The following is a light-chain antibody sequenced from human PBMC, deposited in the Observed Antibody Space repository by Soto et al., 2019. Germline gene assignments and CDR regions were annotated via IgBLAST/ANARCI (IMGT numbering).Light chain of an antibody. Sequence: DIQMTQSPSSLSASVGDSVTITCRASQGINNWLAWYQQKPGKAPKLLIYKASTLKSGVPSRFSGSGSGTEFTLTISSLQPDDFATYYCQHYNSYSEAFGQGTKV. CDR2: KAS. CDR1: QGINNW. J-gene: IGKJ1*01. CDR3: QHYNSYSEA. V-gene: IGKV1-5*03.